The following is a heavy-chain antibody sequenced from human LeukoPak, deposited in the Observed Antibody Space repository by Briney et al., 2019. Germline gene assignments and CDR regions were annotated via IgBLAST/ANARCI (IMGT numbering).Heavy chain of an antibody. V-gene: IGHV1-3*01. J-gene: IGHJ4*02. CDR2: INAGNGNT. CDR3: ARHEYSSSWYAGPFVY. D-gene: IGHD6-13*01. Sequence: ASVKVSCKASGYTFTSYAMHWVRQAHGQRLEWMGWINAGNGNTKYSQKFQGRVTITRDTSASTAYMELSSLRSEDTAVYYCARHEYSSSWYAGPFVYWGQGTLVTVSS. CDR1: GYTFTSYA.